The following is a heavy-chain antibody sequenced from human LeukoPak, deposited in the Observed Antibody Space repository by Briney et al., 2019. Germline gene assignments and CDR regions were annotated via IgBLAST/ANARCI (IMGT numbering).Heavy chain of an antibody. CDR2: ISSSGSTI. Sequence: GGSLRLSCAASGFTFSSYEMNWVRQAPGKGLEWVSYISSSGSTIYYADSVKGRFTISRDNAKNSLYLQMNSLRAEDTALYYCARDSPGIGFDYWGQGTLVTVSS. V-gene: IGHV3-48*03. J-gene: IGHJ4*02. CDR1: GFTFSSYE. CDR3: ARDSPGIGFDY. D-gene: IGHD1-14*01.